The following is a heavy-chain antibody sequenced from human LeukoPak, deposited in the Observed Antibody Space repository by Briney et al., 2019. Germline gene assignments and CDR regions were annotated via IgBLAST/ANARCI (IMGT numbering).Heavy chain of an antibody. V-gene: IGHV4-59*01. D-gene: IGHD6-19*01. CDR3: ARVDSSGWNGYYFDY. Sequence: SETLSLTCTVSGGSISSYYWSWIRQPPGKGLEWIGYIYYSGSTNYNPSLNSRVTISVDTAKNQFSLKLSSVTAADTAVYYCARVDSSGWNGYYFDYWGQGTLVTVSS. CDR2: IYYSGST. CDR1: GGSISSYY. J-gene: IGHJ4*02.